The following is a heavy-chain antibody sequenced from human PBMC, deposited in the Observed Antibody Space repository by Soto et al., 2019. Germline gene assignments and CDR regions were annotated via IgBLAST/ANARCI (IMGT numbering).Heavy chain of an antibody. V-gene: IGHV3-7*01. CDR2: IKEDGSEK. CDR3: ARGGSQRHDY. D-gene: IGHD3-10*01. CDR1: GFTFTNYW. Sequence: GGSLRLSCVASGFTFTNYWMNWVRQAPGKGLEWVANIKEDGSEKYYVDSVKGRFTISRDNAQKSLYLQMNSLRAEDTAVYYCARGGSQRHDYWGQGTLVTVSS. J-gene: IGHJ4*02.